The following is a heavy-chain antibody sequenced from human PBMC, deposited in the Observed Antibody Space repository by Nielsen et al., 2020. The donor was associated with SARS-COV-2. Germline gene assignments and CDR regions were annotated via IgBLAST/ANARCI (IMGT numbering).Heavy chain of an antibody. J-gene: IGHJ3*02. CDR2: MNPNSGNT. V-gene: IGHV1-8*01. D-gene: IGHD3-16*01. CDR1: GYTFTSYD. CDR3: ARRWGYPGDGSAFDI. Sequence: ASVKVSCKASGYTFTSYDINWVRQTTGQGLEWMGWMNPNSGNTGYAQKFQGRVTMTRNTSISTAYMELSSLRSEDTAVYYCARRWGYPGDGSAFDIWGQGTMVTVSS.